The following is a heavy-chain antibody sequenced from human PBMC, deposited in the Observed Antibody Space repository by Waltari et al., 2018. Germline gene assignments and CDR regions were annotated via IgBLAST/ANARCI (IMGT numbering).Heavy chain of an antibody. CDR2: IQHRGRA. CDR3: ARGQKRQYYYMDV. D-gene: IGHD6-25*01. CDR1: GGSFSGYY. Sequence: QVQLQQWGAGLLKPSETLSLTCAVYGGSFSGYYWSWIRQPPGKGLEWIGEIQHRGRANYTQTLKDRDTISVDTSKNQSSQKQSSVTDADTAVYYCARGQKRQYYYMDVWGKGTTVTV. J-gene: IGHJ6*03. V-gene: IGHV4-34*01.